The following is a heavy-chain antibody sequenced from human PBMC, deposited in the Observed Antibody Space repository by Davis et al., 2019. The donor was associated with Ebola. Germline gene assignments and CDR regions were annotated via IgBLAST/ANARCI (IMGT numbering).Heavy chain of an antibody. CDR2: IIPIFGTT. V-gene: IGHV1-69*13. CDR3: ASPLDDSSGYYYEYGMDV. D-gene: IGHD3-22*01. CDR1: GGIFTNYA. Sequence: AASVKVSCKVSGGIFTNYALSWVRQAPGQGLEWMGGIIPIFGTTNYAQRFQGRVTITADDSTSTAYMELSSLRSEDTAVYYCASPLDDSSGYYYEYGMDVWGKGTTVTVSS. J-gene: IGHJ6*04.